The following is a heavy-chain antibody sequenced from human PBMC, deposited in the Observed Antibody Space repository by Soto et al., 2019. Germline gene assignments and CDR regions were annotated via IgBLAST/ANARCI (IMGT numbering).Heavy chain of an antibody. CDR2: IYYSGST. CDR3: ARVLYDILTGYPNWFDP. V-gene: IGHV4-31*03. Sequence: QVQLQESGPGLVKPSQTLSLTCTVSGGSISSGGYYWSWIRQHPGKGLEWIGYIYYSGSTYYNPSLKSRVTISVDPSKNQFSLKLSSVTAADTAVYYCARVLYDILTGYPNWFDPWGQGTLVTVSS. D-gene: IGHD3-9*01. CDR1: GGSISSGGYY. J-gene: IGHJ5*02.